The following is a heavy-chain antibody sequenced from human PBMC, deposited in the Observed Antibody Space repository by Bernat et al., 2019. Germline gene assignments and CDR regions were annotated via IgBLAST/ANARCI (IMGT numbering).Heavy chain of an antibody. Sequence: EVQLVESGGGLVKPGGSLRLSCAASGFTFSNAWMSWVRQAPGKGLEWVGRIKSKTDGGTTDYAAPVKGRFTISRDDSKNTLYLQMNSLKTEDTAVYYCTTDHYGYSNYVGFDYWGQGTLVTVSS. D-gene: IGHD4-11*01. CDR1: GFTFSNAW. V-gene: IGHV3-15*01. CDR3: TTDHYGYSNYVGFDY. CDR2: IKSKTDGGTT. J-gene: IGHJ4*02.